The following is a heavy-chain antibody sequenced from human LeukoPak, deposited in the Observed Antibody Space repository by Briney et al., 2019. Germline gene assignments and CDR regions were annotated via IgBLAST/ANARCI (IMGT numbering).Heavy chain of an antibody. CDR3: AREGYDDSSGYYYQRKYYFDY. J-gene: IGHJ4*02. Sequence: GGSLRLSCAASGFTLSSYGMHWVRQAPGKGLEWVAVIWYDGSNKYYADSVKGRFTISRDNSKNTLYLQMNSLRAEDTAVYYCAREGYDDSSGYYYQRKYYFDYWGQGTLVTVSS. CDR2: IWYDGSNK. CDR1: GFTLSSYG. D-gene: IGHD3-22*01. V-gene: IGHV3-33*01.